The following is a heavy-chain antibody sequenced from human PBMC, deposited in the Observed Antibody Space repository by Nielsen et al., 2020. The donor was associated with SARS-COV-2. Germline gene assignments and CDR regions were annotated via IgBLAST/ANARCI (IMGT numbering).Heavy chain of an antibody. Sequence: ASVKVSCKASGYTFTGYYMHWVRQAPGQGLEWMGRINPNSGGTNYAQKFQGRVTMTEDTSTDTAYMELSSLRSEDTAVYYCATSFAYCGGDCLYYFDYWGQGTLVTVSS. J-gene: IGHJ4*02. CDR1: GYTFTGYY. CDR3: ATSFAYCGGDCLYYFDY. D-gene: IGHD2-21*02. V-gene: IGHV1-2*06. CDR2: INPNSGGT.